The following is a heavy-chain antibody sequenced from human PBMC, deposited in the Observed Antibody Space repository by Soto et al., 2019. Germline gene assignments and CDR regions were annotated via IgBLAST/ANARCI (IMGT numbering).Heavy chain of an antibody. CDR2: IYHSGST. Sequence: PSETLSLTCAFSGYSISSGYYWGWIRQPPGKGLEWIGSIYHSGSTYYSPSLKSRVTISVDTSKNQFSLKLTSVTAADTAVYYCAREGTTSGADYWGQGTLVTV. D-gene: IGHD1-7*01. CDR1: GYSISSGYY. CDR3: AREGTTSGADY. J-gene: IGHJ4*02. V-gene: IGHV4-38-2*02.